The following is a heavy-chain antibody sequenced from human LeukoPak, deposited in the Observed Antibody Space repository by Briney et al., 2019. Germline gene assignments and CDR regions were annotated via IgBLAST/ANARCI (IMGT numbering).Heavy chain of an antibody. V-gene: IGHV4-4*09. Sequence: SETLSLTCTVTGASITGYYWSWIRQPPGKGLECIGYIYPGGSIDYSPSLKSRASISGDSSKNLLSLHLTSATAADTALYYCVKVGYGSGTWVWFDVWGQGILVSVSA. CDR1: GASITGYY. J-gene: IGHJ5*02. CDR3: VKVGYGSGTWVWFDV. D-gene: IGHD3-10*01. CDR2: IYPGGSI.